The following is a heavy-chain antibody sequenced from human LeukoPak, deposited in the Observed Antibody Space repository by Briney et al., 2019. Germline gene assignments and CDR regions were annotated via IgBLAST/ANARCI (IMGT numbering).Heavy chain of an antibody. CDR3: ARKGVIGGAAAGLDY. D-gene: IGHD6-13*01. V-gene: IGHV3-7*01. CDR1: GFTFSSYW. CDR2: IKQDGSEK. Sequence: GGSLRLSCAASGFTFSSYWMSWVRQAPGKGLEWVANIKQDGSEKYYVDSVKGRFTISRDNAKNSLYLQMNSLRAEDTAVYYCARKGVIGGAAAGLDYWGQGTLVTVSS. J-gene: IGHJ4*02.